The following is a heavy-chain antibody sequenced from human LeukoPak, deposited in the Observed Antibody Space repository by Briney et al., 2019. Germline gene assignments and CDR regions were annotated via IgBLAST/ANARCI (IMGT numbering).Heavy chain of an antibody. D-gene: IGHD4-23*01. CDR1: GFTFSSYG. CDR2: IWYDGSNK. Sequence: GGSLRLSCAASGFTFSSYGMHWVRQAPGKGLEWVAAIWYDGSNKYFADSVKGRFSISRGNSKNTLYLQMNSLRAEDTAVYYCARSQMTTVVTPTWYFDYWGQGTLVTVSS. V-gene: IGHV3-33*01. CDR3: ARSQMTTVVTPTWYFDY. J-gene: IGHJ4*02.